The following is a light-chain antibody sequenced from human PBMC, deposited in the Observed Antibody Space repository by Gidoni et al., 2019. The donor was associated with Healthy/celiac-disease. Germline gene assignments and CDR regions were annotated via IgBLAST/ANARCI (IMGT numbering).Light chain of an antibody. CDR3: QQSYSTPDT. J-gene: IGKJ2*01. Sequence: DIQMTQSPSSLSASVGDRVTITCRASQSISSYLNWYQQKPGKAPTLLIYAASSLQSVVPSRFSGSGSGTDFTLTISSLQPEDVATYYCQQSYSTPDTFGQGTKLEIK. CDR2: AAS. CDR1: QSISSY. V-gene: IGKV1-39*01.